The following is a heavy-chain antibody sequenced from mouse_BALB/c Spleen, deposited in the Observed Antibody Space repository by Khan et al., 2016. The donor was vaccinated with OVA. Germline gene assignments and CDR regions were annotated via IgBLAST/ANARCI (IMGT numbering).Heavy chain of an antibody. J-gene: IGHJ2*01. V-gene: IGHV9-3-1*01. CDR1: GYTFTNYG. CDR2: INTYTGEP. CDR3: AKGASFDC. Sequence: IQLVQSGPELKKPGETVKISCKASGYTFTNYGMNWVKQAPGKGLKWMGWINTYTGEPTYADDFKGRFAFSLETSASTAYLQINNLKNEDTATYFCAKGASFDCWGQGTTLTVSS. D-gene: IGHD6-1*01.